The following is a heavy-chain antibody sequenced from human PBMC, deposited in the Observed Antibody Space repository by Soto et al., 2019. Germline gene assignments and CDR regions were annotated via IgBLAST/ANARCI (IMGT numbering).Heavy chain of an antibody. V-gene: IGHV3-23*01. CDR2: ISGSGGST. D-gene: IGHD4-17*01. Sequence: HPGGSLRLSCAASGFTFVDYAMHWVRQAPGQGLEWVSGISGSGGSTYYADSVKGRFTISRDNSKNTLYLQMNSLRAEDTAVYYCAKEDYCGDYSHFDYWGQGTLVTVSS. CDR3: AKEDYCGDYSHFDY. J-gene: IGHJ4*02. CDR1: GFTFVDYA.